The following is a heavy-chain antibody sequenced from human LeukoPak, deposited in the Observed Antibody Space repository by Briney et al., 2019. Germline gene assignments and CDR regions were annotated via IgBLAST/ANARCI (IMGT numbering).Heavy chain of an antibody. CDR1: GFTFSSYS. D-gene: IGHD5-18*01. J-gene: IGHJ4*02. CDR3: AKYVQLWYIDY. Sequence: QTGGSLRLSCAASGFTFSSYSMNWVRQAPGKGLEWVSAISGSGGSTYYADSVKGRFTISRDNSKNTLYLQMNSLRAEDTAVYYCAKYVQLWYIDYWGQGTLVTVSS. CDR2: ISGSGGST. V-gene: IGHV3-23*01.